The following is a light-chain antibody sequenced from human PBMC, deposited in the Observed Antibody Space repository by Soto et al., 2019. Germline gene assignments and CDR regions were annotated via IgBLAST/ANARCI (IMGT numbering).Light chain of an antibody. CDR3: MQALQTPLT. CDR2: LGS. CDR1: QSLLHSNGFNY. J-gene: IGKJ4*01. V-gene: IGKV2-28*01. Sequence: IVMTQSPLSLPVTPGEPASISCRSSQSLLHSNGFNYFHWYLQKPGQSPQLLIYLGSSRASGVPDRFSGSGSGTDFTLKISRVEAEDVGVYYCMQALQTPLTFSGGTKVEIK.